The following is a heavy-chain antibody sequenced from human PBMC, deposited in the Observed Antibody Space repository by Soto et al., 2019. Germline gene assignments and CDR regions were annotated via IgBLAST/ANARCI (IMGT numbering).Heavy chain of an antibody. Sequence: EMQLVESGGGLVQPGGSLRLSCAASGFTFSSYWMHWVRQAPGKGLVWVSRINSDGSSTSYADSVKGRFTISRDNAKNTLYLQVTGMRADETAVYYCARDGVATYYYYGMDGWGQGTPVTVSS. CDR3: ARDGVATYYYYGMDG. J-gene: IGHJ6*02. CDR1: GFTFSSYW. V-gene: IGHV3-74*01. CDR2: INSDGSST. D-gene: IGHD3-3*01.